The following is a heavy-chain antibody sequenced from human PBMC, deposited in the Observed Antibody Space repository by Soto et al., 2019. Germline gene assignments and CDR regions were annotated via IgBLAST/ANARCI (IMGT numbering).Heavy chain of an antibody. D-gene: IGHD3-22*01. Sequence: GASVKVSCKASGYTFTSYGISWVRQAPGQGLEWMGWISAYNGNTNYAQKLQGRVTMTTDTSTSTAYMELRSLRSDDTAVYYCARDRYSITMIVPDPFDYWGQGTLVTVSS. CDR1: GYTFTSYG. V-gene: IGHV1-18*01. CDR2: ISAYNGNT. CDR3: ARDRYSITMIVPDPFDY. J-gene: IGHJ4*02.